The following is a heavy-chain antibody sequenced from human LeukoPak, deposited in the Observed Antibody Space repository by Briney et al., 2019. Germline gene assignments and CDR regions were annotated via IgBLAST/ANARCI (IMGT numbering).Heavy chain of an antibody. Sequence: NPSETLSLTCTVSGGSISSYYWSWIRQPPGKGLEWIGYIYYSGSTNYNPSLKSRVTISVDTSKNQFSLKLSSVTAADTAVYYCARHAPWGYYDSRGFDYWGQGTLVTVSS. D-gene: IGHD3-22*01. CDR1: GGSISSYY. CDR3: ARHAPWGYYDSRGFDY. J-gene: IGHJ4*02. V-gene: IGHV4-59*08. CDR2: IYYSGST.